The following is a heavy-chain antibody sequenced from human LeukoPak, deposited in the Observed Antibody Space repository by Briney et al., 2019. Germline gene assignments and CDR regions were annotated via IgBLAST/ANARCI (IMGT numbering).Heavy chain of an antibody. CDR1: GFTFDDYA. CDR3: ARDMHSSSWYGGFDH. D-gene: IGHD6-13*01. J-gene: IGHJ4*02. V-gene: IGHV3-9*01. Sequence: PGGSLRLSCAASGFTFDDYAIHWVRQAPGKGLEWVSGISWNSGFIGYADSVKGRFTISRDNAKNSLFLQMNSLRAEDTALYYSARDMHSSSWYGGFDHWGQGTLVTVSS. CDR2: ISWNSGFI.